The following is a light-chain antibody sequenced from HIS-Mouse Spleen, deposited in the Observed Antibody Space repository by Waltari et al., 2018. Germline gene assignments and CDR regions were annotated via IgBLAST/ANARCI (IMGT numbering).Light chain of an antibody. CDR3: MQALQTPIT. Sequence: DIVMTPSPLSLPVTPGEPPSISCRSSQSLLHSNGYNYLDWYLQKPEQSPQLLIYLGSSRASGVPDRFSGSGSGTDFTLKISRVEAEDVGVYYCMQALQTPITFGQGTRLEIK. CDR2: LGS. V-gene: IGKV2-28*01. J-gene: IGKJ5*01. CDR1: QSLLHSNGYNY.